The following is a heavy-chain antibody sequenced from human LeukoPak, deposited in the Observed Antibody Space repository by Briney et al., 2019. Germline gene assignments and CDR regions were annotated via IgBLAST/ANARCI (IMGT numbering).Heavy chain of an antibody. CDR1: GITFSSYA. J-gene: IGHJ4*02. D-gene: IGHD1-1*01. Sequence: PGGSPRLSCAASGITFSSYAMSWVRQAPGKGLEWVSAISASGGSTYYADSVKGRFTISRDNSKNTVYLQMNSLRAEDTAIYYCAPNWNLDYWGPGSLVTVSS. V-gene: IGHV3-23*01. CDR3: APNWNLDY. CDR2: ISASGGST.